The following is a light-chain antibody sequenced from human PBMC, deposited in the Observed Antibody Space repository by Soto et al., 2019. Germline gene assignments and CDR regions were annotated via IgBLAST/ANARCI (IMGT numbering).Light chain of an antibody. CDR2: EVY. CDR3: TSYAGSNNLKL. V-gene: IGLV2-8*01. J-gene: IGLJ2*01. CDR1: SSDVGGYNY. Sequence: QSALTQPPSASGSPGQAVTISCTGTSSDVGGYNYVSWYQQHPGKAPKLMIYEVYKRPSGVPDRFSGSKSGNTASLTASGLQAEDEADYYCTSYAGSNNLKLFGGGTKLTVL.